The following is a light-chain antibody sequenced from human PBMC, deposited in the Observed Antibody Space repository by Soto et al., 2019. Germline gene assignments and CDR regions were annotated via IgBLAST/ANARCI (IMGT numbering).Light chain of an antibody. CDR1: SSDVGSYNL. V-gene: IGLV2-23*01. Sequence: QSVLTQPASVSGPPGQSITISCTGTSSDVGSYNLVSWYQQHPGKAPKLMIYEGSKRPSGVSNRFSGSKSGNTASLTISGLQAEDEADYYCCSYAGSRVFGGGTKLAVL. J-gene: IGLJ3*02. CDR2: EGS. CDR3: CSYAGSRV.